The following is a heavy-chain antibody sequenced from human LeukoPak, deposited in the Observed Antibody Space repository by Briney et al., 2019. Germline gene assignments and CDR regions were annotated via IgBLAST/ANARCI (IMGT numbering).Heavy chain of an antibody. Sequence: GGSPRLSRAASGFPFSSFAMASVGRAPGKGLRGVSALGVPATRAVYTASVSGRLTIPRHNFRNTLYLQLNSLMSQAPTVLYCSKCRGGGGEYWHFDLWGRGILVSVSS. V-gene: IGHV3-23*01. CDR2: LGVPATRA. CDR3: SKCRGGGGEYWHFDL. J-gene: IGHJ2*01. D-gene: IGHD2-15*01. CDR1: GFPFSSFA.